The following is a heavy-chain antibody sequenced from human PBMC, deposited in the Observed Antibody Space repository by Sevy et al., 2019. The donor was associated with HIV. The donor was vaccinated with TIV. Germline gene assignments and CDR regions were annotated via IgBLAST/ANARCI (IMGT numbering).Heavy chain of an antibody. CDR3: ERFFRGPGHGGYYYGMDV. D-gene: IGHD3-10*01. CDR1: GFTFDDYG. CDR2: INWNGGST. V-gene: IGHV3-20*01. Sequence: GGSLRLSCAASGFTFDDYGMSWVRQAPGKGLEWVSGINWNGGSTGYADSVKGRFTISRDNAKNSLYLQMNSLRAEDTALYDCERFFRGPGHGGYYYGMDVWGQGTTVTVSS. J-gene: IGHJ6*02.